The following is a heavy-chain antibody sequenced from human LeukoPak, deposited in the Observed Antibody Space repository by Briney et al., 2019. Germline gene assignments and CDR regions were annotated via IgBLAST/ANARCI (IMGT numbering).Heavy chain of an antibody. CDR1: GFNFNSFA. J-gene: IGHJ4*02. V-gene: IGHV3-48*03. CDR2: ISSSGGTI. D-gene: IGHD2/OR15-2a*01. CDR3: ARPTIAVLAAYDY. Sequence: GGSLRLSCAASGFNFNSFAMNWVRQAPGKGLGWGSYISSSGGTIYLLDSVKGRFTISRDNAKNSLYLQMDSLRPEDTAFYYCARPTIAVLAAYDYWGQGTLVAVSS.